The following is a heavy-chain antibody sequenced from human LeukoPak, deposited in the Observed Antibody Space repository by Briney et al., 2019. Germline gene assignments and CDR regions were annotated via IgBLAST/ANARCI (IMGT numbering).Heavy chain of an antibody. CDR3: ARRVETGVNYYFDC. Sequence: GSLILSCAASGFTFSSHGMVWVRQAPGKGLKWVAFIRYDGRDKYYADSVKGRFTISRDNSKNTLYLQMNRLTTEDTAVYFCARRVETGVNYYFDCWGQGTQVTVSS. J-gene: IGHJ4*02. CDR1: GFTFSSHG. D-gene: IGHD2-21*02. V-gene: IGHV3-30*02. CDR2: IRYDGRDK.